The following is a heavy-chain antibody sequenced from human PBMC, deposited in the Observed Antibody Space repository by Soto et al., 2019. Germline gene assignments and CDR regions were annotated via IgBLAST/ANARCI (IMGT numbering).Heavy chain of an antibody. CDR2: ISGSGGDI. D-gene: IGHD6-6*01. CDR3: AKGGRGSSGLDFDY. J-gene: IGHJ4*02. Sequence: VQLLESGGGLVQPGGSLRLSCAASGFTFSIYAMSWVRQAPGKGLGWVSTISGSGGDIYYADSVKGRFIISRDNPTSTLSLQMDSVRDEDTAVYYCAKGGRGSSGLDFDYWGQGALVTVSS. CDR1: GFTFSIYA. V-gene: IGHV3-23*01.